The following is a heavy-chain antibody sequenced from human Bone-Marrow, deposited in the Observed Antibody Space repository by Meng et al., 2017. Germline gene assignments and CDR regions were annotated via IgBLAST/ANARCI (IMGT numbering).Heavy chain of an antibody. J-gene: IGHJ4*02. CDR2: IDPKSGDT. V-gene: IGHV1-2*06. CDR3: ARDEDISAAGKLFGDY. D-gene: IGHD6-13*01. Sequence: QVQLVQSGAEVKKPGASVKVSCKPSGYNFPDYWLHWVRRAPGQGLEWMRRIDPKSGDTHYAQRFQGRVTMTGDTSISTAYMELSGLRSDDTAMYYCARDEDISAAGKLFGDYWGQGTLVTAPQ. CDR1: GYNFPDYW.